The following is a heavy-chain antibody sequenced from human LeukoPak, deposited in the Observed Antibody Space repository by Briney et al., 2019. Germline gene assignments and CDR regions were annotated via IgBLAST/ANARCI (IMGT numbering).Heavy chain of an antibody. Sequence: SGGSLRLSCAASGFTFSDYYMSWIRQAPGKGLEWVSYISSSSSTIYYADSVKGRFTISRDNAKNSLYLQMNSLRAEDTAVYYCAREATGYSSSWLDYWGQGTLVTVSS. CDR3: AREATGYSSSWLDY. J-gene: IGHJ4*02. CDR1: GFTFSDYY. D-gene: IGHD6-13*01. CDR2: ISSSSSTI. V-gene: IGHV3-11*04.